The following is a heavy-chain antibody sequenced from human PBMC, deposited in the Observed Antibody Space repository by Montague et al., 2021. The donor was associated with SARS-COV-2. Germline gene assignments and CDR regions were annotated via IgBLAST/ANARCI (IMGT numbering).Heavy chain of an antibody. Sequence: PALVKPTQTLTLTCTFSGFSLSTSGMCVSWIRQPPGKALEWLALIDWDDDKYYSTSLKTRLTISKDTSKNQVVLTMTNMDPVDTATYYCARIRDNWNGDYYYGMDVWGQGTKVTVSS. CDR1: GFSLSTSGMC. D-gene: IGHD1-1*01. CDR2: IDWDDDK. J-gene: IGHJ6*02. V-gene: IGHV2-70*01. CDR3: ARIRDNWNGDYYYGMDV.